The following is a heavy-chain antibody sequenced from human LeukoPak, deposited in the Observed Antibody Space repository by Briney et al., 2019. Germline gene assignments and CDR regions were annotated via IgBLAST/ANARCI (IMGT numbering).Heavy chain of an antibody. CDR1: GFTFSSYA. CDR2: ISGSGGST. CDR3: AKDPQQLVRFDY. D-gene: IGHD6-13*01. V-gene: IGHV3-23*01. J-gene: IGHJ4*02. Sequence: GGSLRLSCAASGFTFSSYAMSWVRQAPGKGLEWVSAISGSGGSTYYADSVKGRFTISRNNSKNTLYLQMNSLRAEDTAVYYCAKDPQQLVRFDYWGQGTLVTVSS.